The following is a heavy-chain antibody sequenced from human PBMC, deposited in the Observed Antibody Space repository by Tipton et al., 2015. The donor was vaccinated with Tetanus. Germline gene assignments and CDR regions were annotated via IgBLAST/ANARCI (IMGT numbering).Heavy chain of an antibody. CDR1: GYSFSSYY. D-gene: IGHD1-1*01. V-gene: IGHV5-51*01. CDR2: LFPGDSDT. CDR3: ARSRHPNTLDSFYGIDA. Sequence: QLVQSGVEVKKPGESLRISCQASGYSFSSYYIAWVRQMPGRGLEWMGILFPGDSDTRYSPSFQDQVTISADRSSNTAYLQWSSLKASDSGIYYCARSRHPNTLDSFYGIDAWGQGTTVTVSS. J-gene: IGHJ6*02.